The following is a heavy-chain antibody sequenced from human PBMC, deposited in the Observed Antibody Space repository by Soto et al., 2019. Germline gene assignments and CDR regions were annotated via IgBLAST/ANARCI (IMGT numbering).Heavy chain of an antibody. CDR3: TTRDHYDSSGYYSFLFDY. Sequence: GSLRLSCAASGFTFSNAWMSWVRQAPGKGLEWVGRIKSKTDGGTTDYAAPVKGRFTISRDDSKNTLYLQMNSLKTEDTAVYYCTTRDHYDSSGYYSFLFDYWGQGTLVTVSS. CDR2: IKSKTDGGTT. D-gene: IGHD3-22*01. J-gene: IGHJ4*02. CDR1: GFTFSNAW. V-gene: IGHV3-15*01.